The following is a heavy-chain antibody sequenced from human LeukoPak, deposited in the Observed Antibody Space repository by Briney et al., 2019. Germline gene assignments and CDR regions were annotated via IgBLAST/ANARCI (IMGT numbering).Heavy chain of an antibody. J-gene: IGHJ4*02. D-gene: IGHD3-9*01. Sequence: GGSLRLSCAASGFTFSSYWMSWVRQAPGKGLEWVANIKQDGSEKYYVDSVKGRFTISRDNAKNSMYLQMNSLRAEDTAVYYCAKDHKNYDILTGYYFDYWGQGTLVTVSS. CDR2: IKQDGSEK. V-gene: IGHV3-7*01. CDR1: GFTFSSYW. CDR3: AKDHKNYDILTGYYFDY.